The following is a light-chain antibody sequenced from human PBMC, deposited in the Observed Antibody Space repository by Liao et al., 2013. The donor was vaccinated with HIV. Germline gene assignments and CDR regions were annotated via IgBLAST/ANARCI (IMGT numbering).Light chain of an antibody. Sequence: SYELTQPPSVSVSPGQTASITCSGDKLADKYACWYQQKPGQSPVLVIYQDSKRPSGIPERFSGSNSGNTATLTISGTQAMDEADYYCQVWDSSSDHPNWVFGGGTKLTV. CDR3: QVWDSSSDHPNWV. J-gene: IGLJ3*02. CDR2: QDS. V-gene: IGLV3-1*01. CDR1: KLADKY.